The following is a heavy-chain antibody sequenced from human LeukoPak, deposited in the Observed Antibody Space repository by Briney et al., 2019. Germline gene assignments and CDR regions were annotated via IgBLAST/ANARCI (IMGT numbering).Heavy chain of an antibody. J-gene: IGHJ3*02. D-gene: IGHD4-23*01. CDR1: AFTFSSYT. V-gene: IGHV3-21*01. Sequence: PGGSLILSCAASAFTFSSYTMNWVRQAPGKVLELFSSITSNTRYIFYADSVKGRFTISRDNAKKSLYVQMNSLRAEDTAVYYSARDDGGNFNDAFDIWGQGTMVTVSS. CDR3: ARDDGGNFNDAFDI. CDR2: ITSNTRYI.